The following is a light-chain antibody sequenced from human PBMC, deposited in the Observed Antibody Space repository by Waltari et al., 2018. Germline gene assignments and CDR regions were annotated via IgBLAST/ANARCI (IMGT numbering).Light chain of an antibody. CDR2: RSN. Sequence: QSVLTQPTSASGTPGQRVTIPCSGSSPNIGSGSVYVYQQLPGTAPKLLIYRSNQRPSGVPDRFSGSKSGTSASLAISGLRSEDEADYYCAAWDDSLSVNWVFGGGTKLTVL. V-gene: IGLV1-47*01. CDR3: AAWDDSLSVNWV. J-gene: IGLJ3*02. CDR1: SPNIGSGS.